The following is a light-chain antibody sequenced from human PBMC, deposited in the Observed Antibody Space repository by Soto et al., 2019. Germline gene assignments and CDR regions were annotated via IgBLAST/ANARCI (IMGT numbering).Light chain of an antibody. V-gene: IGKV1-39*01. J-gene: IGKJ1*01. CDR3: QQSYNSPQT. CDR1: QSISTY. CDR2: AAS. Sequence: DIQMTQSPSTLSGSVGDSVTITCRTSQSISTYLNWYQQKPGKAPKLLIYAASSLQSGVPSRFSGSGSGTDFTLTITSLQLEDFATYFCQQSYNSPQTFGQGTKVDIK.